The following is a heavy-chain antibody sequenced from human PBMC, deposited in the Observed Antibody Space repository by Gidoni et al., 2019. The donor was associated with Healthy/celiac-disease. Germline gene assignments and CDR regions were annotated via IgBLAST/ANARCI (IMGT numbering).Heavy chain of an antibody. V-gene: IGHV1-46*01. J-gene: IGHJ4*02. CDR1: FTSYY. CDR3: ASGKAAGHIFEYFDY. Sequence: FTSYYMHWVRQYPGQGLEWMGIINPSGCSTSDAQKFQGRVTMTRDTSTSTVYMELSSLRSEDTAVYYCASGKAAGHIFEYFDYWGQGTLVTVSS. D-gene: IGHD3-3*02. CDR2: INPSGCST.